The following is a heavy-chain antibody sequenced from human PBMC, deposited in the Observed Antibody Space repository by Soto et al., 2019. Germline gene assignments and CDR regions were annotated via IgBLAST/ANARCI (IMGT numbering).Heavy chain of an antibody. J-gene: IGHJ4*02. D-gene: IGHD3-10*01. CDR2: IYWDDDK. CDR3: AHRRGYGSGSYPFDY. V-gene: IGHV2-5*02. Sequence: QITLKESGPTLVKPTQTLTLTCTFSGFSLSTSGVGVGWIRQPPGKALEWLALIYWDDDKRYSPSLKSRLTITKDTSKNQGVLTMTNMDPVDTATYYCAHRRGYGSGSYPFDYWGQGTLVTVSS. CDR1: GFSLSTSGVG.